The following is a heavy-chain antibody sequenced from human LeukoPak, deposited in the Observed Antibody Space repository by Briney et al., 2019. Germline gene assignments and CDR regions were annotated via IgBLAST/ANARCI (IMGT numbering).Heavy chain of an antibody. CDR3: ARDPLRFLEYSDYYGMDV. D-gene: IGHD3-3*01. CDR1: GGTFSIYA. V-gene: IGHV1-69*01. CDR2: IIPIFGTA. J-gene: IGHJ6*02. Sequence: AASVTVSCTASGGTFSIYAISWVRQAPGQGLEWMGGIIPIFGTANYAQKFQGRVTITADESTSTAYMELSSLRSEDTAVYYCARDPLRFLEYSDYYGMDVWGQGTTVTVS.